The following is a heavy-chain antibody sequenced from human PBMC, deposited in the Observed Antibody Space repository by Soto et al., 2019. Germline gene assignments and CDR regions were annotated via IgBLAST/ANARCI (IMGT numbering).Heavy chain of an antibody. V-gene: IGHV5-51*01. CDR2: IYPGNSDT. D-gene: IGHD6-6*01. Sequence: GESLKISCKGSGYSFTSHWIGWVRQMPGKGLEWMGIIYPGNSDTRYSPSFQGQVTISVDKSISTAYLQWSSLKASDTAMYYCARLKDISSSPRDYWGQGTLVTVSS. CDR1: GYSFTSHW. CDR3: ARLKDISSSPRDY. J-gene: IGHJ4*02.